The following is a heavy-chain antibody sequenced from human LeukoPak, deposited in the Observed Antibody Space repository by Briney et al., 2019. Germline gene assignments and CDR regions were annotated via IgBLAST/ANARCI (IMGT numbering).Heavy chain of an antibody. J-gene: IGHJ6*02. D-gene: IGHD3-16*01. CDR1: GFTFSGHS. Sequence: GGSLRLSCAASGFTFSGHSMTWVRQTPGKGLEWVSVIFGNGVKTYYADSLKGRFTISRDNSKSTLYLQMNSLRADDTAVYYCARVGDWSNYFGMDAWGRGTTVSVSS. V-gene: IGHV3-23*01. CDR3: ARVGDWSNYFGMDA. CDR2: IFGNGVKT.